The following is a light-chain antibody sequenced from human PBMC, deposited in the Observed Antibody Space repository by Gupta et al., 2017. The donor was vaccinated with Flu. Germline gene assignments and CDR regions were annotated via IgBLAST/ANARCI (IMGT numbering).Light chain of an antibody. CDR1: QSVLYSSNNKNY. CDR2: WAS. J-gene: IGKJ2*01. CDR3: QQYYSTPYT. V-gene: IGKV4-1*01. Sequence: NCKSSQSVLYSSNNKNYLAWYQQKPGQPPKLLIYWASTRESGVPDRFSGSGSGTDFTLTISSLQAEDVAVYYCQQYYSTPYTFGQGTIWRSN.